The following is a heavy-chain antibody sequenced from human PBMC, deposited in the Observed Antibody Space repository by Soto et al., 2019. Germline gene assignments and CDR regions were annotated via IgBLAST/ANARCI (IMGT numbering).Heavy chain of an antibody. CDR2: IWYDGSNK. J-gene: IGHJ4*02. Sequence: GGSLRLSCAASGFTFSSYGMHWVRQAPGKGLEWVAVIWYDGSNKYYADSVKGRFTISRDNSKNTLYLQMNSLRAEDTAVYYCARDHGYCSSSSCYGYFDYWGQGT. V-gene: IGHV3-33*01. CDR3: ARDHGYCSSSSCYGYFDY. D-gene: IGHD2-2*03. CDR1: GFTFSSYG.